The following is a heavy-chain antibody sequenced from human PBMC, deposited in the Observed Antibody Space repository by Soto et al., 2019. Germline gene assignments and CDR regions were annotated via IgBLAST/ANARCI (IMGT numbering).Heavy chain of an antibody. CDR1: GGSISSGEYY. CDR3: ARDSSPLLPAATYGLHL. Sequence: QVQLQESGPGLVKPSHTLSLTCTVSGGSISSGEYYWSWIRQPPGKGLEWIGYIYYNGSTYYNPSLKSRVPLSLDTSNNQFSLNLSSVTAADTAVYYCARDSSPLLPAATYGLHLWGQGTTVTVSS. J-gene: IGHJ6*02. D-gene: IGHD2-2*01. CDR2: IYYNGST. V-gene: IGHV4-30-4*01.